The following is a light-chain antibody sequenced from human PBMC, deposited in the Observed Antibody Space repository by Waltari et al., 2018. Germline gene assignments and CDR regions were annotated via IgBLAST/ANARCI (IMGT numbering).Light chain of an antibody. Sequence: QSALTQPASVSGSPGQSITIPCTGTSRYVGGYNYVPWYPQHPGKAPKLMIYDVSNRPSGVSNRFSGSKSGNTASLTISGLQAEDEADYYCSSYTSSSTRVFGGGTKLTVL. CDR1: SRYVGGYNY. CDR3: SSYTSSSTRV. CDR2: DVS. V-gene: IGLV2-14*03. J-gene: IGLJ2*01.